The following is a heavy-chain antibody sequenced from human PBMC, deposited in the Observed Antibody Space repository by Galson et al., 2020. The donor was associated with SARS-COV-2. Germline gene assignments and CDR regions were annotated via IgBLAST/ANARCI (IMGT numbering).Heavy chain of an antibody. CDR2: ISNGGRLE. CDR1: GFTFSTYA. V-gene: IGHV3-30*04. CDR3: ARDVSGGGWDI. Sequence: GGSLRLSCAASGFTFSTYAIHWVRQPPGKGLEWVAVISNGGRLEVYADSVKGRFTIARDTSENMVFLQVSSLRTDDTALYYCARDVSGGGWDIWGQGTMVTVSS. D-gene: IGHD3-16*01. J-gene: IGHJ3*02.